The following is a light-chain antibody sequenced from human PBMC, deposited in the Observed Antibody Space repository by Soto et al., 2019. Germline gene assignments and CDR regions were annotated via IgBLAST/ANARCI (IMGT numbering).Light chain of an antibody. J-gene: IGKJ1*01. Sequence: EVLLTQSPATLSLSPGERATLSCRASQSVSSYLAWYQQKPGQAPRLLIYDTSTRATGVPTRFSGSRSGAEFTLTINSLQSEDFAVYYCQQYNNWPMWTFGQGTKVDI. CDR1: QSVSSY. CDR2: DTS. V-gene: IGKV3-15*01. CDR3: QQYNNWPMWT.